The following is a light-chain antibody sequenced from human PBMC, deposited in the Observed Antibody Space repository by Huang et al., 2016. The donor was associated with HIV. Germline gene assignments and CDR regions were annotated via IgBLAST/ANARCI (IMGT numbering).Light chain of an antibody. CDR1: QGVHSN. V-gene: IGKV3-15*01. CDR2: GAS. J-gene: IGKJ2*01. Sequence: EIVMTQSPATVSVSPGARATLSCRASQGVHSNFAWYQQKPGQAPRLLIYGASTRASGIPARFSGGGSGTEFTLTISSLQSEDFAVYYCQQYNDWPPMYTFGQGTKLEIK. CDR3: QQYNDWPPMYT.